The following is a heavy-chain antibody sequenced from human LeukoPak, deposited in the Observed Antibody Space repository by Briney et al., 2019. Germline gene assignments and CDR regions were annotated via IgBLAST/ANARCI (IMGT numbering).Heavy chain of an antibody. CDR3: ARGYGDYYYYYMDV. V-gene: IGHV4-39*01. CDR2: IYYSGST. Sequence: SETLSLTCTVSGGFISSSSYYWGWIRQPPGKGLEWIGSIYYSGSTYYNPSLKSRVTISVDTSKNQFSLKLSSVTAADTAVYYCARGYGDYYYYYMDVWGKGTTVTVSS. CDR1: GGFISSSSYY. D-gene: IGHD4-17*01. J-gene: IGHJ6*03.